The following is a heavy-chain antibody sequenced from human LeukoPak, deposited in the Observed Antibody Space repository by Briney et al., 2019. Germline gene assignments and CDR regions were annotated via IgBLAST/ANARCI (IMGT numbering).Heavy chain of an antibody. CDR3: ARDYYDSRGEAFDI. CDR2: IFYVGST. CDR1: GDSIGSHY. Sequence: SATLSLTCTVSGDSIGSHYWSWIRQPPGKGLEWIGYIFYVGSTNYNPSLKSRVTISVDTSKNQFSLKLNSVTAADTAVYYCARDYYDSRGEAFDIRGQGTMVTVSS. D-gene: IGHD3-22*01. V-gene: IGHV4-59*11. J-gene: IGHJ3*02.